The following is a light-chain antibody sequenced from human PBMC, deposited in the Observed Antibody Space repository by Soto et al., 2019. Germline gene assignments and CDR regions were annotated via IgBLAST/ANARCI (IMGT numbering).Light chain of an antibody. CDR3: QQRSNWPQIT. Sequence: EIVLTQSPATLSLSRGERCTLSCRASQSISSYLAWYQQKPGQAPRLLIYDASNRATGIPARFSGSGSGTDFTLTISSLEPEDFAVYYCQQRSNWPQITFGQGTRLEIK. CDR2: DAS. CDR1: QSISSY. V-gene: IGKV3-11*01. J-gene: IGKJ5*01.